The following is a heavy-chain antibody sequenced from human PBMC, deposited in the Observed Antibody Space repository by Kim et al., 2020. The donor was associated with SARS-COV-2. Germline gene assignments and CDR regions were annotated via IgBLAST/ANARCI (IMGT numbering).Heavy chain of an antibody. CDR1: GFTFSSYA. V-gene: IGHV3-30*04. CDR2: ISYDGSNK. Sequence: GGSLRLSCAASGFTFSSYAMHWVRQAPGKGLEWVAVISYDGSNKYYADSVKGRFTISRDNSKNTLYLQMNSLRAEDTAVYYCARCLFPDFDWLLVDYWGQGTLVTVSS. D-gene: IGHD3-9*01. CDR3: ARCLFPDFDWLLVDY. J-gene: IGHJ4*02.